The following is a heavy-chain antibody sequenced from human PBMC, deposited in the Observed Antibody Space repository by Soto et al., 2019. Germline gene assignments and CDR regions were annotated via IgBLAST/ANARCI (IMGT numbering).Heavy chain of an antibody. Sequence: GGSLRLSCAASGFTFSSYWMSWVRQAPGKGLEWVANIKQDGSEKYYVDSVKGRFTISRDNAKNSLYLQTNSLRAEDTAVYYCARDWTFGGVIVIPPDYWGQGTLVTVSS. J-gene: IGHJ4*02. CDR3: ARDWTFGGVIVIPPDY. CDR2: IKQDGSEK. CDR1: GFTFSSYW. D-gene: IGHD3-16*02. V-gene: IGHV3-7*01.